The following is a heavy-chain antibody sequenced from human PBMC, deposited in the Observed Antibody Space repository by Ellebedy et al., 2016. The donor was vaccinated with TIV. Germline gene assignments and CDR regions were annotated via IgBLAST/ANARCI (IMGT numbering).Heavy chain of an antibody. J-gene: IGHJ4*02. V-gene: IGHV1-2*02. Sequence: AASVKVSCKASGYTFSNYGISWVRQAPGQGLEWMGWINPNSGGTNYAQKFQGRVTMTRDTSISTAYMELSRLRSDETAVYYCSPAAGREGYFDYWGQGTLVTVSS. CDR2: INPNSGGT. CDR1: GYTFSNYG. CDR3: SPAAGREGYFDY. D-gene: IGHD6-13*01.